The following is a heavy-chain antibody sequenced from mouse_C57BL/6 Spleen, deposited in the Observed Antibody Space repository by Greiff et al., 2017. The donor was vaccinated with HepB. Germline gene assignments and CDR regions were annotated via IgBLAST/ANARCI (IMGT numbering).Heavy chain of an antibody. V-gene: IGHV1-19*01. Sequence: EVQRVDSGPVLVKPGASVKMSCKASGYTFTDYYMNWVKQSHGKSLEWIGVINPYNGGTSYNQKFKGKATLTVDKSSSTAYMELNSLTSEDSAVYYCARGYDYVCFDYWGQGTTLTVSS. D-gene: IGHD2-4*01. CDR1: GYTFTDYY. J-gene: IGHJ2*01. CDR2: INPYNGGT. CDR3: ARGYDYVCFDY.